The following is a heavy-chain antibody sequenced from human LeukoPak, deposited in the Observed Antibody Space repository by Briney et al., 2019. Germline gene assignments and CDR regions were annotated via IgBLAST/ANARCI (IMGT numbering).Heavy chain of an antibody. V-gene: IGHV3-NL1*01. D-gene: IGHD2-15*01. CDR1: GFTFSSYG. Sequence: GGSLRLSCAASGFTFSSYGMHWVRQAPGKGLEWVSVIYSGGSTYYADSVKGRFTISRDNAKNTLYLQLNSLRAEDTAIYYCARDRSPGWFDPWGQGTLVTVSS. CDR2: IYSGGST. CDR3: ARDRSPGWFDP. J-gene: IGHJ5*02.